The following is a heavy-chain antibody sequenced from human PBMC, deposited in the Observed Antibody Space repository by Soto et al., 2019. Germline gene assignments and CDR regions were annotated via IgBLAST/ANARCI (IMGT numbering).Heavy chain of an antibody. CDR3: AKAYSMTIFGVVIETPGDGFDI. CDR2: IRGSGGST. J-gene: IGHJ3*02. Sequence: EVQLLESGGGLVQPGGSLRLSCAASGFTFSSYAMSWVRQALGKGLEWVSSIRGSGGSTNYADSVKGRFTISRDNSKNTLYLRMNSLRVEDTAVYYCAKAYSMTIFGVVIETPGDGFDIWGQGTMVTVSS. CDR1: GFTFSSYA. D-gene: IGHD3-3*01. V-gene: IGHV3-23*01.